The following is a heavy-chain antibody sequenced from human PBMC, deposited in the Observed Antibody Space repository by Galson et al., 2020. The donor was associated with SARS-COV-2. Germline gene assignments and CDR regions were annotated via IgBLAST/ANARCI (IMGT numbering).Heavy chain of an antibody. CDR1: GFDFKSYA. CDR2: IRTRAHSM. D-gene: IGHD3-16*01. J-gene: IGHJ6*02. V-gene: IGHV3-21*01. Sequence: RGPLRPSCAASGFDFKSYAIHWLRHDPGQGLERVSVIRTRAHSMFYSDSVKGRFTISRENANNSLLLELTSLRAEDTAVYYCARGGGGRVSDQGGMDVWGQGTTVTVSS. CDR3: ARGGGGRVSDQGGMDV.